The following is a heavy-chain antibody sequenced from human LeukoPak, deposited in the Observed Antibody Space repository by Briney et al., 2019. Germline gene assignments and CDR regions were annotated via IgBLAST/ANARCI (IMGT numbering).Heavy chain of an antibody. V-gene: IGHV3-48*01. CDR2: ISSGASTI. CDR1: GFTFNTYR. Sequence: GSLRLSCAASGFTFNTYRMNWVRQAPGKGLEWVSYISSGASTIYYADSVKGRFTISRDNAKNSLYLQMNSLRVEDTAVYYCARDQGDYWGQGTLVTVSS. J-gene: IGHJ4*02. CDR3: ARDQGDY.